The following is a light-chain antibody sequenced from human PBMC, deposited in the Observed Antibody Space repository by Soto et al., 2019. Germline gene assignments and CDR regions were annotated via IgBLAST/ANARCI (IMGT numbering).Light chain of an antibody. J-gene: IGKJ1*01. CDR1: ENVRTF. CDR3: QQHSHWPPWT. V-gene: IGKV3-11*01. CDR2: GAS. Sequence: EIVMTQSPATLSVSPGERATLSCRASENVRTFVDWYQQKPGQAPRLLIYGASNRATGIPARFSGSGSGTDFTLTISNLEPEDFAVYYCQQHSHWPPWTFGQGTRVGIQ.